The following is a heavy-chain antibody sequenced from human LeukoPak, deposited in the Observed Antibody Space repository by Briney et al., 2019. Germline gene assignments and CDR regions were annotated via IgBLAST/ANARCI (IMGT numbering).Heavy chain of an antibody. J-gene: IGHJ4*02. CDR3: ARHLSGTTMSHSFDF. CDR2: IYSSGNT. CDR1: GGSISSGGYY. V-gene: IGHV4-30-2*03. D-gene: IGHD1-1*01. Sequence: PSQTLSLTCTVSGGSISSGGYYWSWIRQHPGKGLEWIASIYSSGNTHSNPSLKSRVSISVDTSKNQVSLKLYSVTASDAAIYYCARHLSGTTMSHSFDFWGQGTLVTVSS.